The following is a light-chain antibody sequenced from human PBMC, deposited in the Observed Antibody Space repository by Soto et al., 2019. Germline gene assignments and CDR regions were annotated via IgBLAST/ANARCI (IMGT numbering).Light chain of an antibody. J-gene: IGKJ4*01. Sequence: DIQMTQSPSSVSASVGDRVTITCRASEDISNGLAWYQQKPGMAPTLLIFEASILQSGVPSRFGGSGSGTDFTLTISSLQPEDFGTYYCQQAKGFPLSFGGGTKVEI. CDR3: QQAKGFPLS. CDR2: EAS. CDR1: EDISNG. V-gene: IGKV1-12*01.